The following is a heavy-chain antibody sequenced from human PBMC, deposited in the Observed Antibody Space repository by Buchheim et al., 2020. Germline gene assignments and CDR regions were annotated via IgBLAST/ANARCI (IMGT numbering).Heavy chain of an antibody. D-gene: IGHD2-21*02. CDR2: IKQDGSEK. CDR1: GFTFSSYW. Sequence: EVQLVESGGGLVQPGGSLRLSCAASGFTFSSYWMSWVRQAPGKGLEWVANIKQDGSEKYYVDSVKGRFTISRDNAKNSLYLQMNSLRDEDTAVYYCARDFPMVVTANGGMDVWGQGTT. V-gene: IGHV3-7*01. CDR3: ARDFPMVVTANGGMDV. J-gene: IGHJ6*02.